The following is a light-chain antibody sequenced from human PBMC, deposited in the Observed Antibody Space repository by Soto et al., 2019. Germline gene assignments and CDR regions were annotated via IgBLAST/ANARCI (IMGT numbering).Light chain of an antibody. CDR3: QQAKSFPIT. CDR2: SAS. Sequence: DIQVTQSPPSMAASVGDRVTITCRASPDIGNWMTWYQQKPGKAPKLLIYSASTLVRGVPSRFSGSGSGTEFTLTISGLQPEDSLTYYCQQAKSFPITFGQGTRLDIK. J-gene: IGKJ5*01. CDR1: PDIGNW. V-gene: IGKV1-12*01.